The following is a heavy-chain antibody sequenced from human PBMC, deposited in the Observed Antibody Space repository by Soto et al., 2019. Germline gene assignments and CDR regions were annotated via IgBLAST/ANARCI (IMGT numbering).Heavy chain of an antibody. CDR2: INHSGST. V-gene: IGHV4-34*01. CDR3: ALLYYDFSKKWFDP. CDR1: GGSFSGYY. D-gene: IGHD3-3*01. J-gene: IGHJ5*02. Sequence: SETLSLTCAVYGGSFSGYYWSWIRQPPGKGLEWIGEINHSGSTNYNPSLKSRVTISVDTSKNQFSLKLSSVTAADTAVYYCALLYYDFSKKWFDPWGQGTLVTVSS.